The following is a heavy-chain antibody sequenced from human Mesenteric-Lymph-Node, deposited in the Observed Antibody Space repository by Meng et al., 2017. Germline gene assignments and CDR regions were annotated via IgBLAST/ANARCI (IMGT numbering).Heavy chain of an antibody. D-gene: IGHD3-10*01. J-gene: IGHJ4*02. V-gene: IGHV3-48*03. CDR2: ISSSGSTI. CDR1: GFTFSSYE. Sequence: GGSLRLSCAASGFTFSSYEMNWVRQAPGKGLEWVSYISSSGSTIYYADSVKGRFTISRDNAKNSLYLQMNSLRAEDTAVYYCASTRYETYYYGSGSYYVPLAFDYWGQGTLVTVSS. CDR3: ASTRYETYYYGSGSYYVPLAFDY.